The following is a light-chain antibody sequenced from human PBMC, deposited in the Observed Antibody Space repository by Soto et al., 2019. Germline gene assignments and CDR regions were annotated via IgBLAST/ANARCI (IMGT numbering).Light chain of an antibody. V-gene: IGKV1-39*01. J-gene: IGKJ1*01. Sequence: DLPMTQAPSTLSASVGDRVTITWRASQSISSWLAWYQQKPGKAPKLLIYAASSLQSGVPSRFSGSGSGTDFTLTISSLQPEDFATYYCQQSYNTPRTFGQGTKVDIK. CDR3: QQSYNTPRT. CDR2: AAS. CDR1: QSISSW.